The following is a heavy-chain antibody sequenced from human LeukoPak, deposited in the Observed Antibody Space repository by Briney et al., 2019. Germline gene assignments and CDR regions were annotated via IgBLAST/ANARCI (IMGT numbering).Heavy chain of an antibody. J-gene: IGHJ4*02. V-gene: IGHV1-69*01. Sequence: SVKVSCKASGDTFSSYAISWVRQAPGQGLEWMGGIIPIFGTANYAQKFQGRVTITADESTSTAYMELRSLRSDDTAVYYCARDRNYGSGEFDYWGQGTLVTVSS. CDR1: GDTFSSYA. CDR3: ARDRNYGSGEFDY. D-gene: IGHD3-10*01. CDR2: IIPIFGTA.